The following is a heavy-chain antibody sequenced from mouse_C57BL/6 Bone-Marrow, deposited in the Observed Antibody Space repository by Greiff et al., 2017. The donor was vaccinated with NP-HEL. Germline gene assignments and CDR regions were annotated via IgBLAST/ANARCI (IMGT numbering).Heavy chain of an antibody. CDR1: GYTFTSYG. Sequence: VQLQESGAELARPGASVKLSCKASGYTFTSYGISWVKQRTGQGLEWIGEIYPRSGNTYYNEKFKGKATLTADKSSSTAYMELRSLTSEDSAVYFCARPYYYGSPYGNYWGQGTTLTVSS. CDR2: IYPRSGNT. V-gene: IGHV1-81*01. J-gene: IGHJ2*01. CDR3: ARPYYYGSPYGNY. D-gene: IGHD1-1*01.